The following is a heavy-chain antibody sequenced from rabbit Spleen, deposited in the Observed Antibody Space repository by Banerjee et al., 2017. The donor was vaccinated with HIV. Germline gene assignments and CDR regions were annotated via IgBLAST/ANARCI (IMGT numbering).Heavy chain of an antibody. CDR1: GFSFSSGYD. CDR3: VRDLGYDDLSEKGYFNL. J-gene: IGHJ4*01. V-gene: IGHV1S47*01. D-gene: IGHD2-1*01. Sequence: QEQLVESGGGLVQPEGSLTLTCTASGFSFSSGYDMCWVRQAPGKGLEWIGCIYVGGGSAYYASWVNGRFTISSHNAQNTLYLQLNSLTAADTATYFCVRDLGYDDLSEKGYFNLWGQGTLVTVS. CDR2: IYVGGGSA.